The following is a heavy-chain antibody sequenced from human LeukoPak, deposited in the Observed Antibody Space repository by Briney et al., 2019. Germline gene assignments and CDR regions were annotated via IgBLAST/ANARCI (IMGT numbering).Heavy chain of an antibody. CDR1: GYTFTSYG. V-gene: IGHV1-18*01. CDR2: ISAYNGNT. CDR3: ARQNAAYDSSGYSSDY. D-gene: IGHD3-22*01. Sequence: ASVKVSCKASGYTFTSYGISWVRQAPGQGLEWMGWISAYNGNTNYAQKLQGRVTMTTDTSTSTAYMELRSLRSDDTAVYYCARQNAAYDSSGYSSDYWGQGTLVTVSS. J-gene: IGHJ4*02.